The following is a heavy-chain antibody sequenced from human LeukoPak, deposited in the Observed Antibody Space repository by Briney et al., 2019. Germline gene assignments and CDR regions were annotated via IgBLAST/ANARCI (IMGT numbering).Heavy chain of an antibody. CDR1: GFTFSSYG. V-gene: IGHV3-30*18. J-gene: IGHJ4*02. CDR3: AKDRVPYYDSGGGLDY. CDR2: ISYDGSNK. D-gene: IGHD3-22*01. Sequence: PGRSLRLSCAASGFTFSSYGMHWVRQAPGKGLEWVAVISYDGSNKYYADSVKGRFTISRDNSKNTLYLQMNSLRAEDTAVYYCAKDRVPYYDSGGGLDYWGQGTLVTVSS.